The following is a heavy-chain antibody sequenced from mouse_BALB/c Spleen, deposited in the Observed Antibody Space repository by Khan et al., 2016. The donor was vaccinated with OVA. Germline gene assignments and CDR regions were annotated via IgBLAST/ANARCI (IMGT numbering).Heavy chain of an antibody. Sequence: EVQLVESGGGLVQPGGSRKLSCAASGFTFSSFGMHWVRQAPEKGLEWVAYISSDSITLYYADTVKGRFTISRDNPRNTLFLQMTSRRSEDTAIYYCARGNWAWFAYWGQGILVTVSA. J-gene: IGHJ3*01. CDR2: ISSDSITL. CDR3: ARGNWAWFAY. V-gene: IGHV5-17*02. D-gene: IGHD4-1*01. CDR1: GFTFSSFG.